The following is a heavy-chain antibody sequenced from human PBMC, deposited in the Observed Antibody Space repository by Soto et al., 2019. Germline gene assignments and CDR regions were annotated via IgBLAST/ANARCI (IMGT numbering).Heavy chain of an antibody. CDR2: IYHSGST. CDR3: ARGDYGVYGRGYFQH. V-gene: IGHV4-30-2*01. Sequence: QLQLQESGSGLVKPSQTLSLTCAVSGGSISSGGYSWSWIRQPPGKGLEWIGYIYHSGSTYYNPSLRSRVAISVDRSKNQFSLKLSSGNAADTAGYYCARGDYGVYGRGYFQHWGQGTLVTVSS. J-gene: IGHJ1*01. D-gene: IGHD4-17*01. CDR1: GGSISSGGYS.